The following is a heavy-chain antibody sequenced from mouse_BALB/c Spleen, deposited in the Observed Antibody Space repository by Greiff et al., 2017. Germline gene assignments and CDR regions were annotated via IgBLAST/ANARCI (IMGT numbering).Heavy chain of an antibody. D-gene: IGHD1-1*01. V-gene: IGHV5-6-2*01. Sequence: EVKVEESGGGLVKLGGSLKLSCAASGFTFSSYYMSWVRQTPEKRLELVAAINSNGGSTYYPDTVKGRFTISRDNAKNTLYLQMSSLKSEDTALYYCARHDGITYYYAMDYWGQGTSVTVSS. J-gene: IGHJ4*01. CDR2: INSNGGST. CDR3: ARHDGITYYYAMDY. CDR1: GFTFSSYY.